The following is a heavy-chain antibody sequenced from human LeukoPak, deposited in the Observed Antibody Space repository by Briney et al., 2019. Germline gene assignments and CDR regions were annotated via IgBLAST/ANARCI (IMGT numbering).Heavy chain of an antibody. Sequence: GGPLKISWKGSGSPFTSYWIGGVRQLHGKGLDWTGIIYPGDSDTSYSPSFQGQVTISADNSISTAYLQWSSLHASDTAMYYCARYGSGSYYSPFDYWGQGTLVTGSS. CDR3: ARYGSGSYYSPFDY. CDR1: GSPFTSYW. CDR2: IYPGDSDT. D-gene: IGHD3-10*01. V-gene: IGHV5-51*01. J-gene: IGHJ4*02.